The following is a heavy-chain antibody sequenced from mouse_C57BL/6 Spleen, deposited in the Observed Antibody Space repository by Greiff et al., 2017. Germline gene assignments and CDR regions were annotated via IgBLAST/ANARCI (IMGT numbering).Heavy chain of an antibody. Sequence: QVQLKESGAELAKPGASVKLSCKASGYTFTSYWMHWVKQRPGQGLEWIGYINPSSGYTKYNQKFKDKATLTADKSSSTAYMQLSSLTYEDSAVXYCAPYYSNSLRGFDVWGTGTTVTVSS. CDR3: APYYSNSLRGFDV. D-gene: IGHD2-5*01. CDR2: INPSSGYT. CDR1: GYTFTSYW. V-gene: IGHV1-7*01. J-gene: IGHJ1*03.